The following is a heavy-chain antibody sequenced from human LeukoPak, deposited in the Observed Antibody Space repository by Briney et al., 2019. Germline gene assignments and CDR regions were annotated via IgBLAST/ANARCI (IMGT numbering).Heavy chain of an antibody. CDR1: GYTFTAYY. Sequence: ASVKVSCKAFGYTFTAYYMHWVRQAPGQGFEWMGWINLDSGATDYAQKFQGRVTMTRDTSISTAYMELSRLRSDDTAVYYCARGDDGLDYWGQGTLVTVSS. CDR2: INLDSGAT. V-gene: IGHV1-2*02. CDR3: ARGDDGLDY. J-gene: IGHJ4*02.